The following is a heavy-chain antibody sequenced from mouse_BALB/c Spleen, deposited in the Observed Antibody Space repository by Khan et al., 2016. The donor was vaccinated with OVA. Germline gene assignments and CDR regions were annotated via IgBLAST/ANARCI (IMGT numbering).Heavy chain of an antibody. CDR3: ASELGRYYAMDY. CDR1: GYSITRDYA. Sequence: EVQLVESGPGLVKPSQSLSLTCTVTGYSITRDYAWNWIRQFPGNKLEWMGYISNSGSTSYTPSLKSRISISRDTSKNQFFLQLNSVTTEDTATYYRASELGRYYAMDYWGQGTSVTVSS. D-gene: IGHD4-1*01. CDR2: ISNSGST. J-gene: IGHJ4*01. V-gene: IGHV3-2*02.